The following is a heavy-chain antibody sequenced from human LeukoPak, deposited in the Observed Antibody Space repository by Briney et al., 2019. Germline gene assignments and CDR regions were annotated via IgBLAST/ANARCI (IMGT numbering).Heavy chain of an antibody. Sequence: SETLSLTCTVSGGSISSSSYSWGWIRQPPGKGLEWIGSIYYSGSTYYNPSLKSRVTISVDTSKNQFSLKLRSVTAADTAVYYCARPDSNDYYGALGFDIWGQGTMVTVSS. V-gene: IGHV4-39*07. CDR2: IYYSGST. CDR3: ARPDSNDYYGALGFDI. CDR1: GGSISSSSYS. D-gene: IGHD3-22*01. J-gene: IGHJ3*02.